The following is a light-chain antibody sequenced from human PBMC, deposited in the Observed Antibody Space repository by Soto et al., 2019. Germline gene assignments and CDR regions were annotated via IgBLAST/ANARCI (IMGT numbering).Light chain of an antibody. CDR2: GAS. J-gene: IGKJ3*01. CDR1: QAISSH. Sequence: DIQLTQSPSFLSASVGGRVTITCRASQAISSHLAWYQQKPGKAPNLLIYGASTLQSGVPSRFSGSGSGTQFTLTISSLQPEDFATYYCQQLNSYPPTFGPGTKVDI. V-gene: IGKV1-9*01. CDR3: QQLNSYPPT.